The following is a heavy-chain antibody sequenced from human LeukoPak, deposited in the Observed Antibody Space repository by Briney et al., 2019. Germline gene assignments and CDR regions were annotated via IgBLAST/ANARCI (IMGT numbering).Heavy chain of an antibody. D-gene: IGHD5-12*01. CDR2: MYSTGSN. V-gene: IGHV4-4*07. J-gene: IGHJ4*02. CDR3: AREPTSGREPTSGRPLDY. Sequence: SETLSLTCTVSGGSISGYFWTWIRQPAGKGLEWIGRMYSTGSNNYNPSLKSRVTMSLDTSKNHFTLNLTSVTAADTAVYYCAREPTSGREPTSGRPLDYWGQGTLVTVSS. CDR1: GGSISGYF.